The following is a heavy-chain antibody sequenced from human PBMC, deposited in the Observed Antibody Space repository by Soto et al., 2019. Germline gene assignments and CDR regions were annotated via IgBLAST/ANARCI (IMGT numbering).Heavy chain of an antibody. D-gene: IGHD3-10*01. J-gene: IGHJ4*02. CDR2: ISSSSSTI. CDR3: ARAEPMVRGSGYFHY. CDR1: GFTFSSYS. V-gene: IGHV3-48*01. Sequence: GGSLRLSCAASGFTFSSYSMNWVRQAPGKGLEWVSYISSSSSTIYYADSVKGRFTISRDNAKNSLYLQMNSLRAEDTAVYYCARAEPMVRGSGYFHYWGQGTLVTVSS.